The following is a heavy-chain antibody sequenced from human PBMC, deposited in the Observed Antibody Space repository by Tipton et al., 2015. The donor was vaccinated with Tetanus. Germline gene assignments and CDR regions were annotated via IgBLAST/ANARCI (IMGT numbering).Heavy chain of an antibody. Sequence: GLVKPSETLSLTCIVSGGSLRSGDHYWSWIRQPPGKGLEWLAYISSSGSTNSNYFLKSRITISRDTSKNQFSLKLRSVTAADTAVYYCARSADNWFDPWGQGTLVTVSS. J-gene: IGHJ5*02. CDR2: ISSSGST. V-gene: IGHV4-61*08. CDR1: GGSLRSGDHY. CDR3: ARSADNWFDP.